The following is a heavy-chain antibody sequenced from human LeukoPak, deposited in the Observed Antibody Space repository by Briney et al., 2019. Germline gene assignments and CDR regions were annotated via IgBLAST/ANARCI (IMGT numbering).Heavy chain of an antibody. CDR3: AKGIAAAGPEDYFDY. CDR2: ISYDGSNK. D-gene: IGHD6-13*01. Sequence: GRSLRLSCAASGFTFSNNALHWVRQAPGKGLEWVAVISYDGSNKYYADSVKGRFTISRDNSKNTLYLQLNSLRPEGTAVYYCAKGIAAAGPEDYFDYWGQGTLVTVSS. J-gene: IGHJ4*02. V-gene: IGHV3-30-3*01. CDR1: GFTFSNNA.